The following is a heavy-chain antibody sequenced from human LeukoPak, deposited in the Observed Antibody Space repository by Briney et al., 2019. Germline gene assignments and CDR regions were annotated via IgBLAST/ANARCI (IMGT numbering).Heavy chain of an antibody. CDR3: TRVGYIDEGIDY. D-gene: IGHD5-24*01. CDR2: IKQDGSKK. J-gene: IGHJ4*02. Sequence: GGSLRLSCAASGFIFSRYGMTWVRQAPGKGLEWVANIKQDGSKKSYVDSVKGRFTISRDNAKNSLYLQMNSLRAEDTAIYYCTRVGYIDEGIDYWGQGTLVTVSS. V-gene: IGHV3-7*04. CDR1: GFIFSRYG.